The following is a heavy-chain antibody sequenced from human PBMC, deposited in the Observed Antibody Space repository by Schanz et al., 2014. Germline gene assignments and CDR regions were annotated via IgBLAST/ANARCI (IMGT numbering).Heavy chain of an antibody. CDR2: IYYSGST. J-gene: IGHJ3*02. CDR3: ARHVLPYDAFDI. Sequence: QVQLHESGPGLVKPSETLSLTCTVSSDSISNYYWTWIRQPPGKRLEWIGYIYYSGSTKYNPSLKSRVTMSVDTSKKQFSLRLSSVSAADTAVYYCARHVLPYDAFDIWGQGTVVTVSS. CDR1: SDSISNYY. V-gene: IGHV4-59*08.